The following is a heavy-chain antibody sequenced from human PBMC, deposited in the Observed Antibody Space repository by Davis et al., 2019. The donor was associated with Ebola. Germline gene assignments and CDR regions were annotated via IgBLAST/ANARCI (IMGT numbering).Heavy chain of an antibody. Sequence: AASVKVSCKASHYTFISYGISWVRQAPGQGLEWMGWISTFTGNTNFAQKFQDRLTMTTDTSSTTGYMELRSLTSDDTAMYYCARCIFHLAGKCYFDYWGQGTLVTVSS. D-gene: IGHD6-19*01. CDR2: ISTFTGNT. J-gene: IGHJ4*02. V-gene: IGHV1-18*01. CDR3: ARCIFHLAGKCYFDY. CDR1: HYTFISYG.